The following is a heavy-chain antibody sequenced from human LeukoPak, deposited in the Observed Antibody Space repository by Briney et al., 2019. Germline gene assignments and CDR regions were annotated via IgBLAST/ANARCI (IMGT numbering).Heavy chain of an antibody. V-gene: IGHV3-23*01. Sequence: PGGSLRLSCAASGFTFSSYAMSWVRQAPGKGLEWVSAISGSGGSTYYADSVKGRFTISRDNSKNTLYLQMNSLRAEDTAAYYCAKSTRIYSSGWEDFDYWGQGTLVTVSS. CDR1: GFTFSSYA. CDR2: ISGSGGST. D-gene: IGHD6-19*01. J-gene: IGHJ4*02. CDR3: AKSTRIYSSGWEDFDY.